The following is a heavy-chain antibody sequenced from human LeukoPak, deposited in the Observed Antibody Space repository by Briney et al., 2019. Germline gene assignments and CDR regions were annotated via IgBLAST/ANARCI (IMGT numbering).Heavy chain of an antibody. CDR2: IYYSGST. CDR1: GGSISSYY. V-gene: IGHV4-59*12. D-gene: IGHD2-21*02. CDR3: ARVKWCGGDCYSVVAFDI. Sequence: SETLSLTCTVSGGSISSYYWSWIRQPPGKGLEWIGYIYYSGSTNYNPSLKSRVTISVDTSKNQFSLKLSSVTAADTAVYYCARVKWCGGDCYSVVAFDIWGQGTMVTASS. J-gene: IGHJ3*02.